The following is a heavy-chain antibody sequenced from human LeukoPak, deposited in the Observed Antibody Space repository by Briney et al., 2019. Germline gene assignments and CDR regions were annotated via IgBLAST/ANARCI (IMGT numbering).Heavy chain of an antibody. J-gene: IGHJ4*02. V-gene: IGHV3-11*05. CDR1: GFTFSDFH. CDR2: ISSRSYT. D-gene: IGHD3/OR15-3a*01. CDR3: ARGGDDFDI. Sequence: KPGGSLRLSCAASGFTFSDFHMTWIRQAPGKGREWVTYISSRSYTNFRDSGKGRFTISRDNAKNSLYLHMNSLRAEDTAVYYCARGGDDFDIWGQGTLVTVSS.